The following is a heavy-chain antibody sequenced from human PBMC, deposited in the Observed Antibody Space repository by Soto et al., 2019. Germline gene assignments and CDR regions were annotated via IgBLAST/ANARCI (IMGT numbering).Heavy chain of an antibody. Sequence: PGGSLRLSCAASGFTFSSFSMNWVRQAPGKGLEWVSYISPSGTSIYYADSVKGRFTISRDNAKNSLFLQMNSLRAEDTAVYYCAKAFLLPDAISSAFDIWGQGKMVTVS. CDR3: AKAFLLPDAISSAFDI. CDR1: GFTFSSFS. J-gene: IGHJ3*02. CDR2: ISPSGTSI. V-gene: IGHV3-48*01. D-gene: IGHD2-2*01.